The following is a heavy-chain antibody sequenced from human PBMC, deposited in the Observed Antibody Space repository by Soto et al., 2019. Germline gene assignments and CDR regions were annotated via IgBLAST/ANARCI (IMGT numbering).Heavy chain of an antibody. CDR2: IYSGGST. V-gene: IGHV3-66*01. J-gene: IGHJ4*02. Sequence: EVQLVESGGGLVQPGGSLRLSCAASGFTVSSNYMSWVRQAPGKGLEWVSVIYSGGSTYYADSVKGRFTISRDNSKNTLYLQMNSLRAEDTAVYYCARESAGSEYQLLRPCDYWGQGTLVTVSS. D-gene: IGHD2-2*01. CDR3: ARESAGSEYQLLRPCDY. CDR1: GFTVSSNY.